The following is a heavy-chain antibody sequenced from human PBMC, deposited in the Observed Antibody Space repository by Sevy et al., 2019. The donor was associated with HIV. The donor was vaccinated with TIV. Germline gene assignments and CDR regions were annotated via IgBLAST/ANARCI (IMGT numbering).Heavy chain of an antibody. V-gene: IGHV3-23*01. CDR3: SKGGGGHYDPDEIAYYFYYYNMDV. J-gene: IGHJ6*03. D-gene: IGHD3-22*01. Sequence: GGSLRLSCAVSGFSFDSYGMTWVRQAPGKGLEWVSAISGSGTRTYYADSVKGRFIISRDNSKNTLDLQMNSLRAADTAIFYCSKGGGGHYDPDEIAYYFYYYNMDVWGKWTTVTVSS. CDR2: ISGSGTRT. CDR1: GFSFDSYG.